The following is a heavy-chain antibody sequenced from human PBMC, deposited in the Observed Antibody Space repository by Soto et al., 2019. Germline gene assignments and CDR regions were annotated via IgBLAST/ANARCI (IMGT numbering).Heavy chain of an antibody. CDR1: GGSFSGYY. D-gene: IGHD3-3*01. J-gene: IGHJ4*02. CDR3: AGGRAYYDFWSGYYCFDY. V-gene: IGHV4-34*01. CDR2: INHSGST. Sequence: PSETLSLTCAVYGGSFSGYYWSWIRQPPGKGLEWIGEINHSGSTNYNPSLKSRVTISVDTSKNQFSLKLSSVTAADTAVYYCAGGRAYYDFWSGYYCFDYWGQGTLVTVSS.